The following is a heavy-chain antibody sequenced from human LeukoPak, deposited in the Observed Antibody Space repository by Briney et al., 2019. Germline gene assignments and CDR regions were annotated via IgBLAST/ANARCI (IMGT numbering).Heavy chain of an antibody. Sequence: PGGSLRLSCAASGFTFSSYSMNWVRQAPGKGLEWVSSISSSSSYIYYADSVKGRSTISRDNAKNSLYLQMNSLRAEDTAVYYCARERIAAADYYFDYWGQGTLVTVSS. J-gene: IGHJ4*02. CDR1: GFTFSSYS. D-gene: IGHD6-13*01. CDR3: ARERIAAADYYFDY. CDR2: ISSSSSYI. V-gene: IGHV3-21*01.